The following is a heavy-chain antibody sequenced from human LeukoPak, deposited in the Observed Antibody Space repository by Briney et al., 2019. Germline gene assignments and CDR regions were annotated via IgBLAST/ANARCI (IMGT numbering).Heavy chain of an antibody. V-gene: IGHV4-59*01. J-gene: IGHJ3*02. CDR3: AIVIYCSGGSCYRSDAFDI. CDR2: IYYSGST. CDR1: GGSISSYY. Sequence: PSETLSLTCTVSGGSISSYYWSWIRQPPGKGLEWIGYIYYSGSTNYNPSLKSRVTISVDTSKNQFSLKLSSVTAEDTAVYYCAIVIYCSGGSCYRSDAFDIWGQGTMVTVSS. D-gene: IGHD2-15*01.